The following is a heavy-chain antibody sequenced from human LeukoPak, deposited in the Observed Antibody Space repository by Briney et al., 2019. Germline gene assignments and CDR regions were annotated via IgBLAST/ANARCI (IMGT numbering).Heavy chain of an antibody. Sequence: GGSLRLSCAASGFTVSSIHMVWVRQAPGKGLEWVSVTYTGGNSYYADSVKGRFIISRDISKNTLYLQMNSLRAEDTAVYYCARGGSGWLYWYFDLWGRGTLVTVSS. CDR1: GFTVSSIH. V-gene: IGHV3-53*01. J-gene: IGHJ2*01. CDR3: ARGGSGWLYWYFDL. D-gene: IGHD6-19*01. CDR2: TYTGGNS.